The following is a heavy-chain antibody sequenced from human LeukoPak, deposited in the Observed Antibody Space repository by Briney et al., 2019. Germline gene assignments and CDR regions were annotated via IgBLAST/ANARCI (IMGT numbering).Heavy chain of an antibody. CDR2: INPNSGGT. J-gene: IGHJ4*02. V-gene: IGHV1-2*03. Sequence: LEASVKVSCKASGYTFTGYYMHWVRQAPGQGLEWMGWINPNSGGTNYAQKFQGRVTMTRDTSISTAYMELSRLRSDDTAVYYCARGKDSSSEITPVDYWGQGTLVTVSS. CDR3: ARGKDSSSEITPVDY. D-gene: IGHD6-13*01. CDR1: GYTFTGYY.